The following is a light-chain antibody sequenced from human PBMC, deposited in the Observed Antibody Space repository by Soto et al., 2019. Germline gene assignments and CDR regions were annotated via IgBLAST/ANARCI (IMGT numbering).Light chain of an antibody. CDR3: MQALQTPLT. J-gene: IGKJ4*01. Sequence: DIVMTQSPLPLPVTPGEPASISFRSSQSLLHSNGYNYLDWYLQKPGQSPQLLIYLGSNRSSGVPDRFSGSGSGTDFTLKISRVEAEDVGVYYCMQALQTPLTFGGGTKVDIK. CDR1: QSLLHSNGYNY. CDR2: LGS. V-gene: IGKV2-28*01.